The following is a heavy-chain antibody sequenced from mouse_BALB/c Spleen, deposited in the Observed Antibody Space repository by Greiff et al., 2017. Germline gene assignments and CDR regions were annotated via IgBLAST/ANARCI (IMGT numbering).Heavy chain of an antibody. CDR3: VRHYGNYGAY. Sequence: GGGLVQPKGSLKLSCAASGFTFNTYAMNWVRQAPGKGLEWVARIRSKSNNYATYYADSVKDRFTISRDDSQSMLYLQMNNLKTEDTAMYYCVRHYGNYGAYWGQGTLVTVSA. CDR2: IRSKSNNYAT. CDR1: GFTFNTYA. J-gene: IGHJ3*01. D-gene: IGHD2-1*01. V-gene: IGHV10-1*02.